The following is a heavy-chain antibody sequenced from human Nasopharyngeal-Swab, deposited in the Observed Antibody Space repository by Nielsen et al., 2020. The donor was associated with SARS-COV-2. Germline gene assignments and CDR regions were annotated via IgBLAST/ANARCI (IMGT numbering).Heavy chain of an antibody. CDR3: ARDGLDYDFWSAYFMDV. D-gene: IGHD3-3*01. CDR1: RFTFNNYN. CDR2: ISSSSSYI. Sequence: GGSLRLSCAASRFTFNNYNFNWVRQAPGKGLEWVSSISSSSSYIYYADSVKGRLTISRDNAKNSLYLQMYSLRAEDTAVYYCARDGLDYDFWSAYFMDVWGQGTTVTVSS. J-gene: IGHJ6*02. V-gene: IGHV3-21*01.